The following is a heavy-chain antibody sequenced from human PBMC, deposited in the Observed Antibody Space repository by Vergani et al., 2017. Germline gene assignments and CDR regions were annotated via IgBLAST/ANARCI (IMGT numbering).Heavy chain of an antibody. CDR1: GFTVSSNY. V-gene: IGHV3-53*02. D-gene: IGHD6-19*01. CDR2: IYSGGST. Sequence: EVQLVETGGGLIQPGWSLRLSCAASGFTVSSNYMSWVRQAPGKGLEWVSVIYSGGSTYYADSVKGRFTISRDNSKNTLYLQMNSLRAEDTAVYYCARDSSGSSWDYWGQGTLVTVSS. J-gene: IGHJ4*02. CDR3: ARDSSGSSWDY.